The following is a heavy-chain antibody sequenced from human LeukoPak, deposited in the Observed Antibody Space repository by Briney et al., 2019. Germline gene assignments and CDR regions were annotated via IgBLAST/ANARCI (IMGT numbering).Heavy chain of an antibody. CDR3: ARDNLAMAAILKLFDY. Sequence: GGSLRLSCAASGFRLSNYGMHWVRQAPGKGLEWVTYINYGGINRYYSDSVKGRFTISRDNSKNTIYLQMNSLRSEDTAVYYCARDNLAMAAILKLFDYWGQGTLVTVSS. J-gene: IGHJ4*02. CDR2: INYGGINR. CDR1: GFRLSNYG. D-gene: IGHD5-24*01. V-gene: IGHV3-30*02.